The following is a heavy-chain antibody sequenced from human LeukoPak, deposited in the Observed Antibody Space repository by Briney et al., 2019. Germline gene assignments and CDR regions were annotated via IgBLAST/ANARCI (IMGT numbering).Heavy chain of an antibody. Sequence: ASVKVSCKASGYTFTRYGISWVRQAPGQGLEWVGWISAYSGKTNFAPKLQGRVTLTTETSTSTAYMEVRSLRSDDTAVYYCARAEDMVVGPAATGDYWGQGTLVTVSS. V-gene: IGHV1-18*01. J-gene: IGHJ4*02. CDR1: GYTFTRYG. CDR2: ISAYSGKT. CDR3: ARAEDMVVGPAATGDY. D-gene: IGHD2-2*01.